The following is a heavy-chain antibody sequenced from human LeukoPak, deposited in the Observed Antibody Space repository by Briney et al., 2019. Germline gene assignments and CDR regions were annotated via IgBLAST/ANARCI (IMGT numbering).Heavy chain of an antibody. CDR2: ISTSGYT. D-gene: IGHD4-23*01. V-gene: IGHV4-4*07. J-gene: IGHJ4*02. Sequence: PSETLSLTCTVSGGSIRRYFWSWIRQPAGKGLECIGRISTSGYTNYNPSLKSRVTMSLDTSKNQFSLKLSSVTAADTAVYYCARAGGRSTKIFDYWGQGTLVTVSS. CDR1: GGSIRRYF. CDR3: ARAGGRSTKIFDY.